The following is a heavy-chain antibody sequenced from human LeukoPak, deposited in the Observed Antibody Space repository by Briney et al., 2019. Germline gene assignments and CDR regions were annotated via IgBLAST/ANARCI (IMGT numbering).Heavy chain of an antibody. CDR3: ARDRAPNYCSGGSCYSDWFDP. CDR2: ISAYNGNT. CDR1: GYTFTSYG. Sequence: ASVKVSCKASGYTFTSYGISWVRQAPGQGLEWMGWISAYNGNTNYAQKLQGRVTMTTDTSTSTAYMELRSLRSDDTAVYYCARDRAPNYCSGGSCYSDWFDPWGQGTLVTVSS. V-gene: IGHV1-18*01. D-gene: IGHD2-15*01. J-gene: IGHJ5*02.